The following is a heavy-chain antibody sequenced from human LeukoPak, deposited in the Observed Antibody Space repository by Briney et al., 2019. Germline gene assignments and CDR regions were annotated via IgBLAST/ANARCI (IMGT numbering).Heavy chain of an antibody. V-gene: IGHV3-48*01. D-gene: IGHD5-18*01. CDR1: GFTFSSYS. J-gene: IGHJ4*02. CDR2: ISSSSSTI. CDR3: ARDSDHTSMLFKGFDY. Sequence: GRSLRLSCAASGFTFSSYSMNWVRQAPGKGLEWVSYISSSSSTIYYADSVKGRFTISRDNAKNSLYLQMNSLRAEDTAVYYCARDSDHTSMLFKGFDYWGQGTLVTVSS.